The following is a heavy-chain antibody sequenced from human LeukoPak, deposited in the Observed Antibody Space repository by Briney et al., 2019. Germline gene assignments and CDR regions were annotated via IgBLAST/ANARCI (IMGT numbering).Heavy chain of an antibody. CDR1: GYTFTGYY. CDR2: INPNSGGT. J-gene: IGHJ6*03. D-gene: IGHD3-3*01. V-gene: IGHV1-2*02. CDR3: ARGGITIFGVDHYYYYYYMDV. Sequence: ASVKVSCKASGYTFTGYYIHWVRQAPGQGLEWMGWINPNSGGTNYAQKFQGRVTMTRDTSISTAYMELSSLRSEDTAVYYCARGGITIFGVDHYYYYYYMDVWGKGTTVTVSS.